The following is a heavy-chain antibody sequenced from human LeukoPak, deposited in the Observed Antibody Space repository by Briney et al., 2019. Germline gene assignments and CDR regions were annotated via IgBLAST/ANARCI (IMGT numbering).Heavy chain of an antibody. CDR3: ARTYYYDSSGYRDY. Sequence: PGGSLRLSCGTSGFSFSAYGMHWVRQAPGKGLEWVAFIRYDGSNKYYADSVKGRFTISRDNSKNTVYLQMNSLRAEDTAVYYCARTYYYDSSGYRDYWGQGTLVTVSS. J-gene: IGHJ4*02. D-gene: IGHD3-22*01. CDR2: IRYDGSNK. V-gene: IGHV3-30*02. CDR1: GFSFSAYG.